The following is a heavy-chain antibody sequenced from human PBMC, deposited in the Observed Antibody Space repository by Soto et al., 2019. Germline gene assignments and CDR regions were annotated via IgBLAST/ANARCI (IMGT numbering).Heavy chain of an antibody. D-gene: IGHD3-10*01. Sequence: QVQLQESGPGLVKPSQTLSLTCTVSGGSISSGGYYWSWIRQHPGKGLEWIGYIYYSGSTYYNPSLKSRVTISVDTSKNQFSLKLSSVTAADTAVYYSARMPRIGYYGKYGMDVWGQGTTVTVSS. CDR2: IYYSGST. J-gene: IGHJ6*02. CDR3: ARMPRIGYYGKYGMDV. CDR1: GGSISSGGYY. V-gene: IGHV4-31*03.